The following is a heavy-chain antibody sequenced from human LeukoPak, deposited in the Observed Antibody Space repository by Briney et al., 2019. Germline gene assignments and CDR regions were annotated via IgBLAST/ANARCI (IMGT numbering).Heavy chain of an antibody. J-gene: IGHJ4*02. CDR3: ARVATSRTGYFDY. CDR2: IIPIFGTA. D-gene: IGHD3/OR15-3a*01. V-gene: IGHV1-69*06. Sequence: ASVKVSCKASGGTFSSYAISWVRQAPGQGLEWMGGIIPIFGTANYAQKFQGRVTITADKSTSTAYMELSSLRSEDTAVYYCARVATSRTGYFDYWGQGTLVTVSS. CDR1: GGTFSSYA.